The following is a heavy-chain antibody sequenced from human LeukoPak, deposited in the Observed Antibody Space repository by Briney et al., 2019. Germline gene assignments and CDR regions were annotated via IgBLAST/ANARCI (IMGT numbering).Heavy chain of an antibody. V-gene: IGHV4-59*01. J-gene: IGHJ5*02. CDR3: ARDFNWFDP. Sequence: SETLSLACTVSGGSISSYYWSWIRQPPGKGLEWIGYIYYSGSTNYNPSLKSRVTISVDTSKNQFSLKLSSVTAADTAVYYSARDFNWFDPWGQGTLVTVSS. CDR1: GGSISSYY. CDR2: IYYSGST.